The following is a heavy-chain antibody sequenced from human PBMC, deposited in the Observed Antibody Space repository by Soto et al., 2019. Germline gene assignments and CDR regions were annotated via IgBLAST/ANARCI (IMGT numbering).Heavy chain of an antibody. CDR1: GYTFSSYG. Sequence: GASVKVSCKASGYTFSSYGICWVRQAPGQGLEWMGWISAYNGNTNYAQKLQGRVTMATDTSTSTAYMELRSLRSDDTAVYYCARDREIVVVPAAAFDIRGQGTMVTVSS. CDR3: ARDREIVVVPAAAFDI. J-gene: IGHJ3*02. D-gene: IGHD2-2*01. V-gene: IGHV1-18*01. CDR2: ISAYNGNT.